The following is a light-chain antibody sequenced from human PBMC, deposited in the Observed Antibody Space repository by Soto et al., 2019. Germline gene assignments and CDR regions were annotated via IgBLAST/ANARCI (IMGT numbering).Light chain of an antibody. CDR1: QSISSY. J-gene: IGKJ2*01. V-gene: IGKV1-39*01. CDR3: QQTFSAPVT. CDR2: AAS. Sequence: DIQMTQSPSSLSASVGDRVTITCRASQSISSYLNWYQQKPGEAPKILIYAASTLQSGVPSRFSGRGSGPDFSLTISSPQPEDFVTYYCQQTFSAPVTFGQGTRLEIK.